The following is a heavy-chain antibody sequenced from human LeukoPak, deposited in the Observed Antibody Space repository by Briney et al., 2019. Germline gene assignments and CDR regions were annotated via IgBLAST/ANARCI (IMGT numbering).Heavy chain of an antibody. J-gene: IGHJ6*04. CDR2: INHSGST. CDR3: ARDQLLAYGMDV. D-gene: IGHD2-2*01. CDR1: GVSFSGYY. Sequence: SETLALTCAVYGVSFSGYYWSWIRQPPGKGLEWIGEINHSGSTNYNPSLKSRVTISVDTSKNQFSLKLSSVTAADTAVYYCARDQLLAYGMDVWGKGTTVTVSS. V-gene: IGHV4-34*01.